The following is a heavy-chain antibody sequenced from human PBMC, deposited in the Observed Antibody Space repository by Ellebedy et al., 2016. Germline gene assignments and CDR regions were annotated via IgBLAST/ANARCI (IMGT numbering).Heavy chain of an antibody. J-gene: IGHJ6*03. V-gene: IGHV3-33*01. Sequence: GESLKISXAASGFTFSNYFMHWVRQAPGKGLEWMAVIWNDGSNEDYAASVKGRFTISRDDSKNTLYLQMNSLRGEDTAVYYCARPDSEDNYMDVWGKGTAVTVSS. CDR2: IWNDGSNE. CDR1: GFTFSNYF. CDR3: ARPDSEDNYMDV.